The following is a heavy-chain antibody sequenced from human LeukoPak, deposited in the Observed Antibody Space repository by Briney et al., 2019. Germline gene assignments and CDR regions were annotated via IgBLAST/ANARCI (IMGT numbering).Heavy chain of an antibody. CDR3: AREQPPGVYFDY. CDR1: GFTVSSNY. Sequence: PGGSLRLSCAASGFTVSSNYMSWVRQAPGKGVEWVSIIYSGGSTYYADSVKGRFTISRDNSKNTLYLQMNSLKAEDTAVYYCAREQPPGVYFDYWGQGTLVTVSS. V-gene: IGHV3-53*01. J-gene: IGHJ4*02. CDR2: IYSGGST. D-gene: IGHD3-10*01.